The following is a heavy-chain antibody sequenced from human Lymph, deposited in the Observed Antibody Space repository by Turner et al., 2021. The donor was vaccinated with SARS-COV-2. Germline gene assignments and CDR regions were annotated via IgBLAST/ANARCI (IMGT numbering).Heavy chain of an antibody. D-gene: IGHD2-8*01. CDR3: ARVVVLRRAYFDY. V-gene: IGHV4-30-4*01. Sequence: QVQLQESGPGLVKPSQTLSLTCTVSGGSISSGDYYWCWIRQPPGKGLEWIGYIYYSGRTYYNPSLKSRVTISVDTSKNQFSLKLSSVTAADTAVYYCARVVVLRRAYFDYWGQGTLVTVSS. J-gene: IGHJ4*02. CDR1: GGSISSGDYY. CDR2: IYYSGRT.